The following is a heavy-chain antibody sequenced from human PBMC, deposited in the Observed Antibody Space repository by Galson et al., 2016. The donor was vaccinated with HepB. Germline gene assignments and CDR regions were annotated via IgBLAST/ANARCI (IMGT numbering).Heavy chain of an antibody. V-gene: IGHV3-30*04. CDR1: GFTSSDHA. CDR3: ARDFSPYRELHYFDY. Sequence: SLRLSCAASGFTSSDHAMYWVRQPPGKGLEWVALISYYYVQEFYADSVKGRFTISRDNSKSTVYLQMNDLTIEDTAMYFCARDFSPYRELHYFDYWGQGTLVTVSS. J-gene: IGHJ4*02. CDR2: ISYYYVQE. D-gene: IGHD1-7*01.